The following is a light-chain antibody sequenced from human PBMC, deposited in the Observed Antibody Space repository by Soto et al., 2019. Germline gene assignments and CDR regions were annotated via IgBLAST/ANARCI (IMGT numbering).Light chain of an antibody. CDR2: EVT. V-gene: IGLV2-14*01. CDR3: CSYTGSSTVV. Sequence: QSVLTQPASVSGSPGQSITISCTGTSSDVGGYNYVSWYQHHPGKAPKLMIFEVTNRPSGISNRFSGSKSGNTASLTISGLRAEDEADYYCCSYTGSSTVVFGGGTKLTVL. CDR1: SSDVGGYNY. J-gene: IGLJ2*01.